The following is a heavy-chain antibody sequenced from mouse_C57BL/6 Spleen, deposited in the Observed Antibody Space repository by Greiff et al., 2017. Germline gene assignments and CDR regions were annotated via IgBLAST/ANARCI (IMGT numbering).Heavy chain of an antibody. V-gene: IGHV2-6-1*01. D-gene: IGHD1-1*01. Sequence: QVQLKESGPGLVAPSQSLSITCTVSGFSLTSYGVHWVRQPPGKGLEWLVVIWSDGSTTYNSALKSRLSISKDNSKSQVFLKRNSLQTDDTAMYYCARHGGYITTAGAMDYWGQGTSVTVSS. CDR3: ARHGGYITTAGAMDY. CDR2: IWSDGST. CDR1: GFSLTSYG. J-gene: IGHJ4*01.